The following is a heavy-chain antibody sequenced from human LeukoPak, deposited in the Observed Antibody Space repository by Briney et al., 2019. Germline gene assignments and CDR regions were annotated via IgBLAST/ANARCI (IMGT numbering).Heavy chain of an antibody. CDR2: ISGSGGNT. V-gene: IGHV3-23*01. CDR1: GFTFSSYA. D-gene: IGHD6-13*01. CDR3: EKDQQLEPLHNAFYI. Sequence: GGSLRLSCAASGFTFSSYAMSWVRQAPGTGLEWVSAISGSGGNTYYADSVKGRFTISRDNSKNTLYLQVNSLRAEDTAVYYCEKDQQLEPLHNAFYIWRQGIMVTVSS. J-gene: IGHJ3*02.